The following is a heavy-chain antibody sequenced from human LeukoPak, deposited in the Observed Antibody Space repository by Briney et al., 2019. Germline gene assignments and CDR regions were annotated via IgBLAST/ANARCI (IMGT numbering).Heavy chain of an antibody. CDR1: GGTFSSYA. D-gene: IGHD3-3*01. J-gene: IGHJ6*03. CDR2: IIPIFGTA. CDR3: ARGGYYDFWSGYYLIGGYYYYMDV. V-gene: IGHV1-69*05. Sequence: ASVKVSCKASGGTFSSYAISWVRQAPGQGLEWMGRIIPIFGTANYAQKFQGRVTITTDESTSTAYMELSSLRSEDTAVYYCARGGYYDFWSGYYLIGGYYYYMDVWGKGTTVTVSS.